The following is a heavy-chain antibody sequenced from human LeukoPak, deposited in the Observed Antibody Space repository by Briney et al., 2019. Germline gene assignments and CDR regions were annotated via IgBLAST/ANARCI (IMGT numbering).Heavy chain of an antibody. V-gene: IGHV1-69*05. CDR1: GGTFSSYA. CDR3: ARDRPTALIRDYYYYMDV. J-gene: IGHJ6*03. D-gene: IGHD3-10*01. CDR2: IITIFGTA. Sequence: GASVKVSCKASGGTFSSYAISWVRQAPGQGLEWMGGIITIFGTANYAQTFQGRVTITTDESTSTAYMELSSLRSEDTAVYYCARDRPTALIRDYYYYMDVWGKGTTVTVSS.